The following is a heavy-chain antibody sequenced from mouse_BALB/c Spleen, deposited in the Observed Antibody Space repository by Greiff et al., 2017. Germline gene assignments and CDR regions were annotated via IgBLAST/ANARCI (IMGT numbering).Heavy chain of an antibody. Sequence: VQLQQSGAELVKPGASVKLSCTASGFNIKDTYMHWVKQRPEQGLEWIGRIDPANGNTKYDPKFQGKATITADTSSNTAYLQLSSLTSEDTAVYYCARGWYYGSSYVFAYWGQGTLVTVAA. J-gene: IGHJ3*01. CDR3: ARGWYYGSSYVFAY. V-gene: IGHV14-3*02. D-gene: IGHD1-1*01. CDR1: GFNIKDTY. CDR2: IDPANGNT.